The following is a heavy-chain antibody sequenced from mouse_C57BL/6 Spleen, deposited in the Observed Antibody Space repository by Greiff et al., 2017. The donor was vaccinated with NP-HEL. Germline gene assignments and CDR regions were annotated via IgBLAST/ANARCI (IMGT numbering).Heavy chain of an antibody. D-gene: IGHD1-1*01. Sequence: EVKVVESGPELVKPGASVKMSCKASGYTFTDYNMHWVKQSHGKSLEWIGYINPNNGGTSYNQKFKGKATLTVNKSSSTAYMELRSLTSEDSAVYYCARELLRLVERYFDYWGQGTTLTVSS. CDR3: ARELLRLVERYFDY. V-gene: IGHV1-22*01. J-gene: IGHJ2*01. CDR2: INPNNGGT. CDR1: GYTFTDYN.